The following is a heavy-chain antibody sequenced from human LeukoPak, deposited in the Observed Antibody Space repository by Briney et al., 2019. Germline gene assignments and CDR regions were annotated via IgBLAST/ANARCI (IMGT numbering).Heavy chain of an antibody. J-gene: IGHJ4*02. CDR1: GYSISSGYY. D-gene: IGHD3-3*01. Sequence: PSETLSLTCTVSGYSISSGYYWGWIRQPPGKGLEWIGSIYHSGSTYYNPSLKSRVTISVDTSKNQFSLKLSSVTAADTAVYYCARDFRGGYDFWSGYYTPYYFDYWGQGTLVTVSP. V-gene: IGHV4-38-2*02. CDR2: IYHSGST. CDR3: ARDFRGGYDFWSGYYTPYYFDY.